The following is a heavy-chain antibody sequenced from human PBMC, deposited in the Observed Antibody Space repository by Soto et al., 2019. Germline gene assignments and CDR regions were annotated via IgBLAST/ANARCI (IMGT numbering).Heavy chain of an antibody. J-gene: IGHJ4*02. V-gene: IGHV3-7*05. CDR2: IKQDGSEK. D-gene: IGHD6-13*01. Sequence: EVQLVESGGGLVQPGGSLRLSCAASGFTFSSYWMSWVRQAPGKGLEWVANIKQDGSEKYYVDSVKGRLTISRDNAKNSLYLQMNSLRAEDTAVYYCARDEPYIAAAGTGNYYFDYWGQGTLVTVSS. CDR1: GFTFSSYW. CDR3: ARDEPYIAAAGTGNYYFDY.